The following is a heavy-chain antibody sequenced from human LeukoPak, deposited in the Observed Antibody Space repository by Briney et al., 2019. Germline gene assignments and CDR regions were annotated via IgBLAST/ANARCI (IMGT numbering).Heavy chain of an antibody. CDR3: ARVPLNYYYMDV. V-gene: IGHV3-7*01. CDR2: IKQDGSEK. J-gene: IGHJ6*03. CDR1: GFTFSSYE. Sequence: GGSLRLSCAASGFTFSSYEMNWVRQAPGKGLEWVANIKQDGSEKFYVDSVKGRFTISRDNAKNSLYLQMNSLRAEDTAVYNCARVPLNYYYMDVWGKGTTVTVSS.